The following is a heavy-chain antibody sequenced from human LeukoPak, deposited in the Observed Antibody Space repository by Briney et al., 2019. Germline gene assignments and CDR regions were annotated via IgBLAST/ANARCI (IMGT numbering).Heavy chain of an antibody. CDR1: GFTFSSYS. Sequence: GGSLRLSCAASGFTFSSYSMNWVRQAPGKGLEWVSSISSSSSYIYYADSVKGRYTISRDNAKNSLYLQMNSLRAEDTAVYYCARDGGDGDHDYWGQGTLASVSS. D-gene: IGHD4-17*01. V-gene: IGHV3-21*01. J-gene: IGHJ4*02. CDR2: ISSSSSYI. CDR3: ARDGGDGDHDY.